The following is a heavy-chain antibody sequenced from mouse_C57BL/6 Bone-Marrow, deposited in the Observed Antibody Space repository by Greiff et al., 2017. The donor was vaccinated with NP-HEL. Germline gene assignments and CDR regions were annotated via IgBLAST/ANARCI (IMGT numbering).Heavy chain of an antibody. CDR1: GYTFTSYW. D-gene: IGHD1-1*01. V-gene: IGHV1-64*01. CDR3: VPPTVVAHYGMDY. CDR2: IHPNSGST. Sequence: QVQLKQSGAELVKPGASVKLSCKASGYTFTSYWMHWVKQRPGQGLEWIGMIHPNSGSTNYNEKFKSKATLTVDKSSSTAYMQLSSLTSEDSAVYYCVPPTVVAHYGMDYWGQGTSVTVSS. J-gene: IGHJ4*01.